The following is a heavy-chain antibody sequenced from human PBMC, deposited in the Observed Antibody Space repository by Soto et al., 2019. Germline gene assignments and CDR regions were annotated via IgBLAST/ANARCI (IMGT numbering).Heavy chain of an antibody. J-gene: IGHJ3*02. CDR1: GGSISSYY. V-gene: IGHV4-59*01. Sequence: PSETLSLTCTVSGGSISSYYWSWIRQPPGKGLEWIGYIYYSGSTNYKPSLKSRVTISVDTSKNQFSLKLSSVTAADTAVYYCAGIVGTYGAFDIWGQGTMVTVSS. CDR3: AGIVGTYGAFDI. CDR2: IYYSGST. D-gene: IGHD1-26*01.